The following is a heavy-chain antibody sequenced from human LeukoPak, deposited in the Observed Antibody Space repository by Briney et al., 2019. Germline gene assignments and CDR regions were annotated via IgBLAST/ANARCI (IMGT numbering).Heavy chain of an antibody. Sequence: GGSLRLSCAASGFTFSSYAMHWVRQAPGKGLEWVAVISYDGSNKYYADSVKGRFTISRDNSKNTLYLHMNSLRAEDTAVYYCARGPIVVVPAAAISFDYWGQGTLVTVSS. J-gene: IGHJ4*02. CDR1: GFTFSSYA. CDR2: ISYDGSNK. V-gene: IGHV3-30-3*01. D-gene: IGHD2-2*01. CDR3: ARGPIVVVPAAAISFDY.